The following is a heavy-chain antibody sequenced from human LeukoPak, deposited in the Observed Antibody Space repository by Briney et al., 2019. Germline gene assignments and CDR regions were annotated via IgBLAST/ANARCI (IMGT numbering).Heavy chain of an antibody. CDR3: ARDLGYYYDSGGYYSQAFDI. V-gene: IGHV4-59*12. CDR2: IYYSGST. D-gene: IGHD3-22*01. CDR1: GGSISSYY. J-gene: IGHJ3*02. Sequence: SETLSLTCTVSGGSISSYYWSWIRQPPGKGLEWIGYIYYSGSTNYNPSLKSRVTISVDTSKNQFSLKLSSVTAADTAVYYCARDLGYYYDSGGYYSQAFDIWGQGTTVTVSS.